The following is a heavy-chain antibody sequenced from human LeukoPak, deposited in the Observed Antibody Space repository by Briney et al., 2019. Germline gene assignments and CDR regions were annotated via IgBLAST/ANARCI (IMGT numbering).Heavy chain of an antibody. D-gene: IGHD2-15*01. Sequence: PSETLSLTCSVSGDSVTSSYWNWIRQPPGKGLEWLGYVSPNGTTNYTPSLRSRLTMSVDTAKNDISLILTSVTAADTAIYYCARLDCLVEGCYNHWGRGTLVTVSS. CDR2: VSPNGTT. V-gene: IGHV4-59*08. CDR3: ARLDCLVEGCYNH. CDR1: GDSVTSSY. J-gene: IGHJ4*02.